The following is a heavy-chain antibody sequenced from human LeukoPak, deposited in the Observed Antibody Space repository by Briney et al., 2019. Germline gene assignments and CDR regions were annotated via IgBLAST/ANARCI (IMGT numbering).Heavy chain of an antibody. J-gene: IGHJ6*02. CDR3: ARGRDWWYYYGMDV. CDR2: IKQDGSEK. V-gene: IGHV3-7*03. CDR1: GFTFSSYW. D-gene: IGHD2-8*02. Sequence: GGSLRLSCAASGFTFSSYWMSWVRQAPGKGLEWVANIKQDGSEKYNVDSVKGRFTISRDNAKNSLYLQMNSLRAEDTAVYYCARGRDWWYYYGMDVWGQGTTVTVSS.